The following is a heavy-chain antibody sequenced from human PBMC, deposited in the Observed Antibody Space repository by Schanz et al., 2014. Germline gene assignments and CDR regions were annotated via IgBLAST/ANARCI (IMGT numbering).Heavy chain of an antibody. CDR3: ARGGRGGYPGRALDI. D-gene: IGHD5-12*01. J-gene: IGHJ3*02. Sequence: QVQLVESGGGVVQPGRSLRLSCAASGFTFSSYAVHWVRQAPDKGLVWVAVTSSDGSLKYYADSVKGRFTISRDNSRDRVHLQITGRRGEDTAVYYCARGGRGGYPGRALDIGGQGTMVTASS. CDR2: TSSDGSLK. CDR1: GFTFSSYA. V-gene: IGHV3-30*04.